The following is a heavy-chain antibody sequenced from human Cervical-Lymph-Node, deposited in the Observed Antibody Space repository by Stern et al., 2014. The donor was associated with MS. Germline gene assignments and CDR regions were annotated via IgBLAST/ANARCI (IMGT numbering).Heavy chain of an antibody. CDR2: IRRKTYGGTT. Sequence: EVQLVESGGALVKPGRSLRLSCTGSGFRFGDHPVSWFRQAPGQGLEWAGFIRRKTYGGTTDDSASVKGRLIIARDDSKSTAYLQMVSLKPEDTAVYYCASSDLDDYGGNSEGFFDYWGQGTLVTVSS. CDR1: GFRFGDHP. D-gene: IGHD4-23*01. J-gene: IGHJ4*02. V-gene: IGHV3-49*05. CDR3: ASSDLDDYGGNSEGFFDY.